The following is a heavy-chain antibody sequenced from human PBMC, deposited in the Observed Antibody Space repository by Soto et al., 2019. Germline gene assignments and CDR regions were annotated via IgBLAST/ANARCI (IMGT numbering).Heavy chain of an antibody. J-gene: IGHJ4*02. CDR1: GGSISSGGYS. V-gene: IGHV4-30-2*01. Sequence: QLQLQESGSGLVKPSQTLSLTCAVSGGSISSGGYSWSWIRQPPGKGLEWIGYIYHSGSTYYNPSLKRRVTISVDRSKNQFSLKLSSVTAAYTAVYYCARAGGLGAVAADYWGQGTLVTVSS. D-gene: IGHD6-19*01. CDR2: IYHSGST. CDR3: ARAGGLGAVAADY.